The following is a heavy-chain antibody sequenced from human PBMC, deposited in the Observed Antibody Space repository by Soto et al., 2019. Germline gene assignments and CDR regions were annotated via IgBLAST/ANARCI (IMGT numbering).Heavy chain of an antibody. CDR1: GGTFSSYA. V-gene: IGHV1-69*13. CDR2: IIPIFGTA. Sequence: SVKVSCKASGGTFSSYAISWVRQAPGQGLEWMGGIIPIFGTANYAQKFQGRVTITADESTSTAYMELSSLRSEDTAVYYCARVVSINMIVVVHHWFDTWGQGTLVTVSS. D-gene: IGHD3-22*01. CDR3: ARVVSINMIVVVHHWFDT. J-gene: IGHJ5*02.